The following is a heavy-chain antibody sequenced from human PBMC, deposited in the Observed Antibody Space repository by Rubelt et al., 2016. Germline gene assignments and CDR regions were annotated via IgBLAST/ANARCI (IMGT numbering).Heavy chain of an antibody. V-gene: IGHV4-34*01. CDR1: GGSFSGYY. Sequence: QVQLQQWGAGLLKPSETLSLTCAVYGGSFSGYYWSWIRQPPGKGLAWIGEINHSGSTNYNPSLKSRVTRSVDTSKNQFSLKLGSVTAADTAVYYCARGLDNYGYWGQGTLVTVSS. J-gene: IGHJ4*02. CDR3: ARGLDNYGY. CDR2: INHSGST. D-gene: IGHD3-16*01.